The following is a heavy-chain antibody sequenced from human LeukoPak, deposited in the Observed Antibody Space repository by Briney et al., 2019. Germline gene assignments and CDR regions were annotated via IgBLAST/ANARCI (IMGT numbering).Heavy chain of an antibody. CDR1: DGSISSSSHF. CDR2: VYYSGST. J-gene: IGHJ4*02. D-gene: IGHD3-22*01. Sequence: KPSETLSLTCIVSDGSISSSSHFWGWMRQPPGKGLEWIGSVYYSGSTYYNPSLKSRVTISVDTPKNQFSLKLSSVTAADTAVYYCAGAYGYSSYYFDYWGQGTLVTVSS. V-gene: IGHV4-39*07. CDR3: AGAYGYSSYYFDY.